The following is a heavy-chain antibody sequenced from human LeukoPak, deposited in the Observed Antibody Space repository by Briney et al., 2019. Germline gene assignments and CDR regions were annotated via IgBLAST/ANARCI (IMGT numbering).Heavy chain of an antibody. Sequence: SETLSLTCTVSGGSITTSSDDWSWIRQPPGKGLEWIGYIYYSGSTNYTPSLKSRVTISVDTSKNQFSLKLSSETAADTAVYYCAGVKTREGKKYYDDAFDIWGQGTMVTVSS. CDR3: AGVKTREGKKYYDDAFDI. CDR1: GGSITTSSDD. J-gene: IGHJ3*02. D-gene: IGHD3-3*01. V-gene: IGHV4-61*01. CDR2: IYYSGST.